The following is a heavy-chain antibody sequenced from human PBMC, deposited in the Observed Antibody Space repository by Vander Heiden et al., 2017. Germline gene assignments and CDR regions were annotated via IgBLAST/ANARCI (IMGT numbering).Heavy chain of an antibody. V-gene: IGHV4-39*01. CDR3: ATREGDKRIVGATFRDY. J-gene: IGHJ4*02. Sequence: QLHLQESGPGLVMPSVTLSPTCTVSGGSISSSSYYWGWFRQPPGKGLEWIGSIYYSGSTYYNPSLKSRVTISVDTSKNQFSLKLSSVTAADTAVYYCATREGDKRIVGATFRDYWGQGTLVTVSS. CDR2: IYYSGST. CDR1: GGSISSSSYY. D-gene: IGHD1-26*01.